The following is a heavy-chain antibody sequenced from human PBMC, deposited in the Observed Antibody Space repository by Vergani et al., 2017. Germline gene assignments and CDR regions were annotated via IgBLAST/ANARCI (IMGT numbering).Heavy chain of an antibody. CDR3: ARETRDTPSSLDY. Sequence: QVQLVESGGGVVQPGRSLRLSCTPSSFKLGDYGMHWVRQAPGRGLEWVSMTWYEGNNNYYADSVKGRFTISKHISETTLYLQMNSLRGDDTAVYYCARETRDTPSSLDYWGQGTLVTVSS. D-gene: IGHD5-18*01. V-gene: IGHV3-33*01. CDR1: SFKLGDYG. CDR2: TWYEGNNN. J-gene: IGHJ4*02.